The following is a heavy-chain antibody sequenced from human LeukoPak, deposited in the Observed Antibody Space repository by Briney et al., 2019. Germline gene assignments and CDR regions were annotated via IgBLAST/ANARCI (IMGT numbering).Heavy chain of an antibody. CDR1: GYTFKNW. V-gene: IGHV3-7*04. CDR2: IKEDGSAK. Sequence: PGGSLRLCCAASGYTFKNWMSWVRQAPGKGLEWVANIKEDGSAKYYMDSVKGRFSISRDNAKNSLYLQMNALRAEDTAVYYCARDVRPDYWGQGTLVTVST. D-gene: IGHD6-6*01. J-gene: IGHJ4*02. CDR3: ARDVRPDY.